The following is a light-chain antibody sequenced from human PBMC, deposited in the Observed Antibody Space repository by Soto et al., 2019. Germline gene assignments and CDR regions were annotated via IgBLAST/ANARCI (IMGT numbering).Light chain of an antibody. CDR1: QAIRND. CDR3: QQYKSYLYT. J-gene: IGKJ5*01. CDR2: DAS. V-gene: IGKV1-17*01. Sequence: DIQMTQSPSSLSASVGDRVTITCRASQAIRNDLAWYQQKPGKAPERLIKDASTLMGGVPSRFGGSGSGTEFTLTISSLQPDDVATYYCQQYKSYLYTFGQGTRLQIK.